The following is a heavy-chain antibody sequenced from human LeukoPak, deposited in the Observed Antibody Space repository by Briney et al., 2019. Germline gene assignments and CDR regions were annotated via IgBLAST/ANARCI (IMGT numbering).Heavy chain of an antibody. CDR2: IWYDGSNK. CDR1: GFTFSSYG. CDR3: ARDLLYCSGGSRHYYFDY. J-gene: IGHJ4*02. D-gene: IGHD2-15*01. V-gene: IGHV3-33*01. Sequence: GGSLRLSCAASGFTFSSYGMHWVRQAPGKGLEWVAVIWYDGSNKYYADSVKGRFTISRDNSKNTLYLQMNSLRAEDTAVYYCARDLLYCSGGSRHYYFDYWGQGTLVTVSS.